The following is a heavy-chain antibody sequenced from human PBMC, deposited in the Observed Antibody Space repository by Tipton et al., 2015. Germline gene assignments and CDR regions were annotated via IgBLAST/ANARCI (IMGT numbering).Heavy chain of an antibody. CDR3: ATMAFYYDTTEIN. D-gene: IGHD3-22*01. Sequence: TLSLTCTVSGGSINSDNYFWSWIRQHPGKGLEWIGYIYYSGSTYFNPSLKSRITISIDTSKNHFSLKLSSVTAADTAVYYRATMAFYYDTTEINWGQGTLVTVSS. CDR2: IYYSGST. V-gene: IGHV4-31*03. J-gene: IGHJ4*02. CDR1: GGSINSDNYF.